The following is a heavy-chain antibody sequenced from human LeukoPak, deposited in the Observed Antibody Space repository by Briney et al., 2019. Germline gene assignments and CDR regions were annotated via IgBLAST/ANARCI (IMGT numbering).Heavy chain of an antibody. D-gene: IGHD2-15*01. V-gene: IGHV4-31*03. CDR1: GGSISSGGYY. CDR2: IYYSGST. Sequence: PSETLSLTCTVSGGSISSGGYYWSWIRQLPGKRLEWIGNIYYSGSTLYNPSLKSRVTISVDTSKNQFSLKLNSVTAADTAVYYCARDVEVSGWYFDLWGRGTLVTVSS. J-gene: IGHJ2*01. CDR3: ARDVEVSGWYFDL.